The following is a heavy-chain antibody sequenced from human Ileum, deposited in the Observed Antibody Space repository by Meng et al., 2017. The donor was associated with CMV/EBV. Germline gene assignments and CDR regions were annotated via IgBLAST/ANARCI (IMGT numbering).Heavy chain of an antibody. D-gene: IGHD6-13*01. CDR3: AFMTAAGSNWFDP. V-gene: IGHV1-2*02. CDR2: INPNSGGT. Sequence: ASVKVSCKASGGTFSSYAISWVRQAPGQGLEWMSWINPNSGGTNCAQRFQGRVTVTRDTSISTAYMELSRLRSDDTAVYYCAFMTAAGSNWFDPWGQGTLVTVSS. J-gene: IGHJ5*01. CDR1: GGTFSSYA.